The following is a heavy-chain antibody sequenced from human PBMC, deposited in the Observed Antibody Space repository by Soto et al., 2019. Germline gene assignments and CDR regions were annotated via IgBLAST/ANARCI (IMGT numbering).Heavy chain of an antibody. D-gene: IGHD6-13*01. CDR1: GYTFTSYG. CDR2: ISPYNGKA. J-gene: IGHJ4*02. CDR3: AREPAGYSSSWYDY. V-gene: IGHV1-18*01. Sequence: ASLQVSCKSSGYTFTSYGISWVRQAPGQGLEWMGGISPYNGKANYAQKLQGRVTITADESTSTAYMELSSLRSEDTAVYYCAREPAGYSSSWYDYWGQGTLVTVSS.